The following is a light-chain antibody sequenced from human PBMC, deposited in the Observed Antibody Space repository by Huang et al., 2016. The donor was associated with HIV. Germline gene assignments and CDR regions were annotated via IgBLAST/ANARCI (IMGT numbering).Light chain of an antibody. J-gene: IGKJ2*01. Sequence: DIQMTQSPSSLYASVGDRVTITCRASQSIGAYLNWYQHRPGRAPRLLISATSDLQGGVPSRFSGSRSGTEFTLTITNLQFQEFATYYCQQSYSFPRTFGQGSNLGIK. CDR1: QSIGAY. CDR3: QQSYSFPRT. V-gene: IGKV1-39*01. CDR2: ATS.